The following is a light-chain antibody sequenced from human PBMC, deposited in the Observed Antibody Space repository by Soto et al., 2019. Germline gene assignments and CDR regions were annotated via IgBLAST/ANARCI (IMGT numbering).Light chain of an antibody. CDR1: QTISSY. Sequence: DIQLTQSPSSLSASVRDRVSITCRASQTISSYLNWFQQKPGEAPNLLIYTISTLQCGVPSRFSASGSGTDFTLTISNVQPEDFATYYYHQGNAMPVTFGQGTRLEI. J-gene: IGKJ5*01. CDR2: TIS. V-gene: IGKV1-39*01. CDR3: HQGNAMPVT.